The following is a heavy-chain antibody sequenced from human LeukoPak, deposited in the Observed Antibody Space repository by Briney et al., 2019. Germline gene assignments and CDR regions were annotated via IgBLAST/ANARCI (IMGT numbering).Heavy chain of an antibody. V-gene: IGHV3-48*01. CDR1: GFTFSSYS. CDR3: ARAKRNDFDI. CDR2: ISGTSSTI. Sequence: GGSLRLSCAASGFTFSSYSMNWVRQAPGKGLEWISYISGTSSTIYYADSVKGRFTISRDNAKNSLYLQMNSLRAEDTAVYYCARAKRNDFDIWGQGTMVTVSS. J-gene: IGHJ3*02.